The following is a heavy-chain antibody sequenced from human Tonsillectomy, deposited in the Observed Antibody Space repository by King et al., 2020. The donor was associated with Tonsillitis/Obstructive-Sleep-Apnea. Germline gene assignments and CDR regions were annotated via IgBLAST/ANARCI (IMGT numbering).Heavy chain of an antibody. J-gene: IGHJ4*02. CDR2: IRSKAYGGTT. V-gene: IGHV3-49*05. CDR3: TSCSGGSCYRPYFDY. D-gene: IGHD2-15*01. CDR1: GFTFGDYA. Sequence: VQLVESGGGLVKPGRSLRLSCTASGFTFGDYAMSWFRQAPGKGLEWVGFIRSKAYGGTTEYAASVKGRFTISRDDSKSIAYLQMNSLKTEDTAVYYCTSCSGGSCYRPYFDYWGQGTLVTVSS.